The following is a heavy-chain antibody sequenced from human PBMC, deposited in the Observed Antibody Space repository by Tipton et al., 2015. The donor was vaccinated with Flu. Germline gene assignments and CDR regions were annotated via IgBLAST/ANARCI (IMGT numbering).Heavy chain of an antibody. CDR2: IFYTGNT. V-gene: IGHV4-59*13. Sequence: TLSLTCSLSGGSISDYYYTWIRQPPGKGLEWIGSIFYTGNTDYSPSLKSRVTISLDTSKNQFSLELTSMTAADTAVYYCARVKRSWLVRWGQGTLVTVSS. CDR1: GGSISDYY. J-gene: IGHJ5*02. CDR3: ARVKRSWLVR.